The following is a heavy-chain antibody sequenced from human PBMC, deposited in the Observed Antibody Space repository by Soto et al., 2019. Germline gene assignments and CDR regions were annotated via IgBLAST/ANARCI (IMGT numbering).Heavy chain of an antibody. Sequence: SETLSLTCTVSGGSISSSSYYWGWIRQPPGKGLEWIGSIYYSGSTYYNPSLKSRVTISVDTSKNQFSLKLSSVTAADTAVYYCEFFGGADRTSSYYYYGMDVWGQGTTVTVSS. CDR2: IYYSGST. J-gene: IGHJ6*02. D-gene: IGHD2-2*01. CDR3: EFFGGADRTSSYYYYGMDV. V-gene: IGHV4-39*01. CDR1: GGSISSSSYY.